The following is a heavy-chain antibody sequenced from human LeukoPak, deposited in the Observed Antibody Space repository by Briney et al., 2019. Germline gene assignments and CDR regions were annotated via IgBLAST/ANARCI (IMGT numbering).Heavy chain of an antibody. CDR1: GFTFSSYE. V-gene: IGHV3-48*03. CDR3: AREYSYGYSYGMDV. D-gene: IGHD5-18*01. CDR2: ISSSGSTI. Sequence: PGGSLPLSCAASGFTFSSYELNWVRQAPGKGLEWVSYISSSGSTIYYADSVKGRFTISRDNAKNSLYLQMNSLRAEDTAVYYCAREYSYGYSYGMDVWGQGTTVTVSS. J-gene: IGHJ6*02.